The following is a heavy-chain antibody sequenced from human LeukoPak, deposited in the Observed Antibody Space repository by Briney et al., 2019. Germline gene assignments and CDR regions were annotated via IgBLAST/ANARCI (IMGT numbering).Heavy chain of an antibody. CDR3: ATYYYDSSGYYYHDY. V-gene: IGHV4-59*08. D-gene: IGHD3-22*01. CDR1: GGSISSYY. J-gene: IGHJ4*02. Sequence: SETLSLTCTVSGGSISSYYWSWIRQPPGKGLEWIGYIYYSGSTNCNPSLKSRVTISVDTSKNQFSLKLSSVTAADTAVYYCATYYYDSSGYYYHDYWGQGTLVTVSS. CDR2: IYYSGST.